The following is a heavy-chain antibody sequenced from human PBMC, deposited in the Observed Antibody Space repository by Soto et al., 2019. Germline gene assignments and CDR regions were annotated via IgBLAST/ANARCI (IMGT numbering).Heavy chain of an antibody. J-gene: IGHJ4*02. CDR3: AREPPPYDILGYFDY. CDR2: ISYDGSNK. CDR1: GFTFSSYA. Sequence: QVQLVESGGGVVQPGRSLRLSCAASGFTFSSYAMHWVRQAPGKGLEWVAVISYDGSNKYYADSVKGRFTISRDNSKNTLYLQMNSLRAEDTAVYYCAREPPPYDILGYFDYWGQGTLVTVSS. D-gene: IGHD3-9*01. V-gene: IGHV3-30-3*01.